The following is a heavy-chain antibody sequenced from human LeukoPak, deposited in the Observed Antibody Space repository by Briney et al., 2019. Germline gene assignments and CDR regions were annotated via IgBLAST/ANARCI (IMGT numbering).Heavy chain of an antibody. D-gene: IGHD2-21*02. J-gene: IGHJ6*03. CDR1: GGSISNYY. CDR2: IYPSGST. CDR3: ARVGGDCGGDCYHYYSMDV. Sequence: PSETLSLTCRVSGGSISNYYWSWIRQPAGKGLEWIGRIYPSGSTNYNPSLKSRVIISGDKSKNQFSLKMSSVTAADTAVYYCARVGGDCGGDCYHYYSMDVWGKGTTVTVSS. V-gene: IGHV4-4*07.